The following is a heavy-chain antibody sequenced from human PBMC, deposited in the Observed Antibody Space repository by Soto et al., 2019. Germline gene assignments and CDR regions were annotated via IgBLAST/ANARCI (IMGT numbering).Heavy chain of an antibody. CDR2: IYYSGST. Sequence: QVQLQESGPGLVKPSQTLSLTCTVSGGSISSGGYYWSWIRQHPGKGLEWMGYIYYSGSTYYNQALQSRVAISVDPSKNHFSLRLSSVTAADTAVYYCARSFRGELELPTTALYFDYWGQGTLVTVSS. D-gene: IGHD1-7*01. V-gene: IGHV4-31*03. CDR1: GGSISSGGYY. CDR3: ARSFRGELELPTTALYFDY. J-gene: IGHJ4*02.